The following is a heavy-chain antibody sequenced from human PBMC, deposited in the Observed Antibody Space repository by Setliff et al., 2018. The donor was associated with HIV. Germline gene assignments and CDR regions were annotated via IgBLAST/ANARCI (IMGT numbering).Heavy chain of an antibody. Sequence: GGSLRLSCAASGFIFGNFGLHWVRQAPGEGLEWVTFIRYDGSEKFYADSVRGRFTISRDNSKNKLYLQMNSLRIEDTAIYYCVKGDNFWTGYPTYFEFDPWGQGTLVTVSS. CDR1: GFIFGNFG. J-gene: IGHJ5*02. V-gene: IGHV3-30*02. D-gene: IGHD3-3*01. CDR2: IRYDGSEK. CDR3: VKGDNFWTGYPTYFEFDP.